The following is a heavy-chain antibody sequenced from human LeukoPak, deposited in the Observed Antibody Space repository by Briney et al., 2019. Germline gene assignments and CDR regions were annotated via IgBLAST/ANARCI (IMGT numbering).Heavy chain of an antibody. CDR2: ISGSGDKT. Sequence: GGSLRLSCAASEFTFSSYSMNWVRQRPGKGLEWVSVISGSGDKTYYADSVKGRFTISRDNSKNTLYLQMNSLRAEDTAVYFCAKDRSLNGGDSNGYFDYWGQGTLVTVSS. CDR1: EFTFSSYS. V-gene: IGHV3-23*01. D-gene: IGHD2-21*02. J-gene: IGHJ4*02. CDR3: AKDRSLNGGDSNGYFDY.